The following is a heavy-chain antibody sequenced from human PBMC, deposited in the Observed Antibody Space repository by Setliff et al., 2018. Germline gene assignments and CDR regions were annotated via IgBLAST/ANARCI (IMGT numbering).Heavy chain of an antibody. CDR2: IWYDGSNK. J-gene: IGHJ4*02. V-gene: IGHV3-33*06. CDR1: GFTFSSYG. Sequence: GGSLRLSCAASGFTFSSYGMHWVRQAPGKGQEWVAVIWYDGSNKYYADSVKGRFTISRDNSKNTLYLQMNSLRAEDTAVYYCAKSRCGGSCYSDDYWGQGTLVTVSS. CDR3: AKSRCGGSCYSDDY. D-gene: IGHD2-15*01.